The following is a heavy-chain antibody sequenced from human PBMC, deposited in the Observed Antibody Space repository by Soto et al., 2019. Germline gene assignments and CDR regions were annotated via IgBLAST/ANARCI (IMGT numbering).Heavy chain of an antibody. V-gene: IGHV3-23*01. J-gene: IGHJ4*02. CDR1: GFSFGTFV. CDR3: AKNGQWLATPPEA. Sequence: GGSLRLSCAASGFSFGTFVMTWFRQAPGGGLEWVASITDSGYTASYAETVEGRFTVSRDNYKNKLHLQMKDLRAEDTATYYCAKNGQWLATPPEAWGQGTMVTVSS. CDR2: ITDSGYTA. D-gene: IGHD6-19*01.